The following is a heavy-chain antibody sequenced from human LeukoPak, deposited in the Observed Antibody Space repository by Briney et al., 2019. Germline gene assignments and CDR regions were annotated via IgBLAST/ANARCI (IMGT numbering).Heavy chain of an antibody. CDR1: GFTFSNYW. Sequence: GGSLRLSCAASGFTFSNYWMNWVRQAPGKGLEWVANIKEDGSEKHSADSMKGRFTISRDNAKNSLYLQMNYLRAEDTAVYYCARDTSPSIAAAGYDAFDIWGQGTMVTVSS. CDR2: IKEDGSEK. V-gene: IGHV3-7*01. D-gene: IGHD6-13*01. CDR3: ARDTSPSIAAAGYDAFDI. J-gene: IGHJ3*02.